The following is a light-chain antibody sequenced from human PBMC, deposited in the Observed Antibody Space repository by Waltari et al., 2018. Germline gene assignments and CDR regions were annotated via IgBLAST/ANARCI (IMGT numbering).Light chain of an antibody. CDR1: QSVLYSSNSKNY. CDR3: QQYDELPVT. J-gene: IGKJ4*01. Sequence: DIVMTQSPDSLAVSLGERAAINCKSSQSVLYSSNSKNYLAWYQQKPGQPPKLLIYWASTRESGVPARFSGSGSGTDFTLTISSLRAEDVAVYYCQQYDELPVTFGGGTKVEIK. V-gene: IGKV4-1*01. CDR2: WAS.